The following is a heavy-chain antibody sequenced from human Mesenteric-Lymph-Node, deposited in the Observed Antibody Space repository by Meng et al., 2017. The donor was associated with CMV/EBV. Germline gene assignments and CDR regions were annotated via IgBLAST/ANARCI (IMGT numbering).Heavy chain of an antibody. CDR2: IWYDGSNK. Sequence: GGSLRLPCAASGFTFSSYGMHWVRQAPGKGLEWVAVIWYDGSNKYYADSVKGRFTISRDNSKNTLYLQMNTLRAEDTAVYYCAKAFTIFGVVITPGIDYWGQGTLVTVSS. CDR3: AKAFTIFGVVITPGIDY. D-gene: IGHD3-3*01. J-gene: IGHJ4*02. V-gene: IGHV3-33*06. CDR1: GFTFSSYG.